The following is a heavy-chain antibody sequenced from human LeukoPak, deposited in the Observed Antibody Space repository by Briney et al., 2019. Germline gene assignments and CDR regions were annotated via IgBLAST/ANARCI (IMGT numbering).Heavy chain of an antibody. CDR1: EFTFSSFA. Sequence: TGGSLGLSCAASEFTFSSFAMSWVRQAPGKGLDWVSSIHDSGNKIYYADSVRGRFTISRDNSKNTLYLQMNSLRVEDTAVYYCAKGQGIAVAALVFDFWGQGTLVTVSS. CDR3: AKGQGIAVAALVFDF. J-gene: IGHJ4*02. V-gene: IGHV3-23*01. CDR2: IHDSGNKI. D-gene: IGHD6-19*01.